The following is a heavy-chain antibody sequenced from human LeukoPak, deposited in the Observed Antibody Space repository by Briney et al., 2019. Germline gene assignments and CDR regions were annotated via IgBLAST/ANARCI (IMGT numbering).Heavy chain of an antibody. Sequence: SETLSLTCTVSGGSISSSSYYWGWIRQPPGKGLEWIGSIYYSGSTYYNPSLKSRVTISVDTSKNQFSLKLSSVTAADTAVYYCARDVYDSSGYLFDYWGQGTLVTVSS. V-gene: IGHV4-39*07. D-gene: IGHD3-22*01. CDR1: GGSISSSSYY. CDR2: IYYSGST. J-gene: IGHJ4*02. CDR3: ARDVYDSSGYLFDY.